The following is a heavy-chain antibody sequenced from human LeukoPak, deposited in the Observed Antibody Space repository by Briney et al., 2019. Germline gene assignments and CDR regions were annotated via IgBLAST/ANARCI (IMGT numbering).Heavy chain of an antibody. CDR1: GFTFTDYW. D-gene: IGHD6-13*01. CDR2: IKRDGSEK. CDR3: ARGRGSWYGVYFDY. V-gene: IGHV3-7*01. J-gene: IGHJ4*02. Sequence: GGSLRLSCAASGFTFTDYWMSWVRQAPGKGREWVANIKRDGSEKYYVDSVKGRFTISRDNAKNSLYLQLNSLRTEDTAVYYCARGRGSWYGVYFDYWGQGTLVTVSS.